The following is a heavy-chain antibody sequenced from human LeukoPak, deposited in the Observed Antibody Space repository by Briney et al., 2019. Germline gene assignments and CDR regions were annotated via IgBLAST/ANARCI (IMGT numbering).Heavy chain of an antibody. V-gene: IGHV3-7*01. J-gene: IGHJ6*02. Sequence: PGGSLRLSCAASGFTFSSYWMSWVRQAPGKGLEWVANIKQDGSEKYYVDSVKGRFTISRDNAKNSLYLQMNSLRAEDTAVYYCARERRSIAARYYGMDVWGQGTTVTVSS. CDR1: GFTFSSYW. D-gene: IGHD6-6*01. CDR3: ARERRSIAARYYGMDV. CDR2: IKQDGSEK.